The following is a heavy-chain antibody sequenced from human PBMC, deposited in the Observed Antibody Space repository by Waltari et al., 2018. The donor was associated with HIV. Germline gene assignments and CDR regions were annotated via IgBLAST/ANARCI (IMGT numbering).Heavy chain of an antibody. D-gene: IGHD3-22*01. CDR1: GFTFSSYS. V-gene: IGHV3-48*04. CDR3: ARDSANYYDSSGYEKGLSLGY. Sequence: EVQLVESGGGLVQPGGSLRLSCAASGFTFSSYSMNWVRQAPGKGLAWVSYISSSSSTIYYADSVKGRFTISRDNAKNSLYLQMNSLRAEDTAVYYCARDSANYYDSSGYEKGLSLGYWGQGTLVTVSS. CDR2: ISSSSSTI. J-gene: IGHJ4*02.